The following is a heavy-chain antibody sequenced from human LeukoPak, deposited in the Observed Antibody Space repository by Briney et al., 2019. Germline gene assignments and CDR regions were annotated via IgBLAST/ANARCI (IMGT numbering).Heavy chain of an antibody. Sequence: GGSLRLSCAASGFTFSSYGMHWVRQAPGKGLEWVAFIRYDGSNKYYADSVKGRFTISRDNSKNTLYLQMNSLRAEDTAVYYCASMVTFGGVASDYYYYYMDVWGKGTTVTISS. CDR2: IRYDGSNK. D-gene: IGHD3-16*01. CDR3: ASMVTFGGVASDYYYYYMDV. CDR1: GFTFSSYG. J-gene: IGHJ6*03. V-gene: IGHV3-30*02.